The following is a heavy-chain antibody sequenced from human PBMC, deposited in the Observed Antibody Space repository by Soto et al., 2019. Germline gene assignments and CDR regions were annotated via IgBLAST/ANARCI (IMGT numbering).Heavy chain of an antibody. CDR2: ISAYNGNT. D-gene: IGHD5-12*01. CDR1: GYTFTNYG. J-gene: IGHJ4*02. V-gene: IGHV1-18*01. Sequence: QVKLVQSGAEVKKPGASVKVSCKASGYTFTNYGISWVRQAPGQGLECMGWISAYNGNTSYAQKLQGRATMTTDTSTSTAYMELRSLRSADTAVYYCARDSGSGLLFQYWGQGTLVPVSS. CDR3: ARDSGSGLLFQY.